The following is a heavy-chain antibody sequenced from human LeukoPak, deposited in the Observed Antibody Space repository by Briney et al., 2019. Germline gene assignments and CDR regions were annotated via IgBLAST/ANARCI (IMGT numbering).Heavy chain of an antibody. V-gene: IGHV4-34*01. J-gene: IGHJ5*02. CDR3: ASSKYNWNWRYNWFDP. CDR1: GGSFSGYY. D-gene: IGHD1-7*01. Sequence: SETLSLTCAVYGGSFSGYYWSWIRQPPGKGLEWIGEINHSGSTNYNPSLRSRVTISVDTSKNQFSLKLSSVTAADTAVYYCASSKYNWNWRYNWFDPWGHEPWSPSPQ. CDR2: INHSGST.